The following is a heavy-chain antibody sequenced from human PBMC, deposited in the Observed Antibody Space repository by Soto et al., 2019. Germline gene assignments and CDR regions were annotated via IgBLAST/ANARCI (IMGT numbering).Heavy chain of an antibody. J-gene: IGHJ5*02. CDR3: ARSFVEWLLLSGKDWFDP. CDR2: IIPIIGTA. CDR1: GGTFSSYA. V-gene: IGHV1-69*13. D-gene: IGHD3-3*01. Sequence: ASVKVSCKASGGTFSSYAISWVRQAPGQGLEWMGGIIPIIGTANYAQKFQGRVTITADASTSTAYMELRSLRSDDTAVYYCARSFVEWLLLSGKDWFDPWGQGTLVTVS.